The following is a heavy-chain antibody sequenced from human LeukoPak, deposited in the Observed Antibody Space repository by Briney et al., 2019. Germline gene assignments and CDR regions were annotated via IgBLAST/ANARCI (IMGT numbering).Heavy chain of an antibody. V-gene: IGHV3-73*01. CDR2: IRSKANSYAT. CDR3: TSSYYDILTGYWNYFDY. CDR1: GFTFSSYW. D-gene: IGHD3-9*01. J-gene: IGHJ4*02. Sequence: GGSLRLSCAASGFTFSSYWMSWVRQASGKGLEWVGRIRSKANSYATAYAASVKGRFTISRDDSKNTAYLQMNSLKTEDTAVYYCTSSYYDILTGYWNYFDYWGQGTLVTVSS.